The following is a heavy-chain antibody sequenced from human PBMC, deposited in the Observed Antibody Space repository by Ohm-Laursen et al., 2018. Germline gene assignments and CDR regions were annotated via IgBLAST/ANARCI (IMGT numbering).Heavy chain of an antibody. CDR2: ISSSSYI. CDR1: GFTFSSYS. CDR3: ARAAGSYPYYFDY. J-gene: IGHJ4*02. Sequence: SLRLSCAASGFTFSSYSMNWVRQAPGKGLEWVSSISSSSYIYYADSVKGRFTISRDNAKNSLYLQMNSLRAEDTAVYYCARAAGSYPYYFDYWGQGTLVTVSS. D-gene: IGHD1-26*01. V-gene: IGHV3-21*01.